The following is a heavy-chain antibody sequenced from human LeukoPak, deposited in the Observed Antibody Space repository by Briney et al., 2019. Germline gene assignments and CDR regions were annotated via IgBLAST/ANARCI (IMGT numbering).Heavy chain of an antibody. CDR2: IYYTGST. V-gene: IGHV4-31*03. D-gene: IGHD2-15*01. CDR3: ASHCSGGTCYRYFFDY. Sequence: SETLSLTCTVSGASISSGGSYWSWIRQHPGKGLEWIGYIYYTGSTYYNPSLRSRIFISVDTARNQFSLQLRSVTAADTAVYYCASHCSGGTCYRYFFDYWGQGTQVTVSS. J-gene: IGHJ4*02. CDR1: GASISSGGSY.